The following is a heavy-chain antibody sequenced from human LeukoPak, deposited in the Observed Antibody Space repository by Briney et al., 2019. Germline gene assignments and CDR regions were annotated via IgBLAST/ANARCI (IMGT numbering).Heavy chain of an antibody. J-gene: IGHJ4*02. CDR2: IYYSGST. CDR1: GGSISSSSYY. CDR3: ARDYPYYYDSRGYYGYFDY. Sequence: PSETLSLTCTVSGGSISSSSYYWGWIRQPPGKGLEWIGSIYYSGSTYYNPSLKSRVTISVDTAKNQFSLKLSSVTAADTAVYYCARDYPYYYDSRGYYGYFDYWGQGTLVTVSS. D-gene: IGHD3-22*01. V-gene: IGHV4-39*07.